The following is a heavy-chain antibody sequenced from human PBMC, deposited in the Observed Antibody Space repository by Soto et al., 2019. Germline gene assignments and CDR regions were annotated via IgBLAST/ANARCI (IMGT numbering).Heavy chain of an antibody. J-gene: IGHJ6*02. CDR2: ISYDGSNK. CDR1: GFTFSSYA. V-gene: IGHV3-30-3*01. D-gene: IGHD2-21*02. Sequence: PGGSLRLSCAASGFTFSSYAMHWVRQAPGKGLEWVAVISYDGSNKYYADSVKGRFTISRDNSKNTQYLQMNSLRAEDTAVYYCARDRRIVVVTATLGYYYGMDVWGQGTTVTVSS. CDR3: ARDRRIVVVTATLGYYYGMDV.